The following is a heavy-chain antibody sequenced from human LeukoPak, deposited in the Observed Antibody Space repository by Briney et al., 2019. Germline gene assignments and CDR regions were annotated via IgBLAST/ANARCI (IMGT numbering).Heavy chain of an antibody. J-gene: IGHJ4*02. CDR1: GGTFSSYA. Sequence: ASVKVSCKASGGTFSSYAISWVRQAPGQGLEWMGWINPNSGGTNFAQKFQGRVTMTRDTSISTAYMELSRPRSDDTAVYYCARDRAVAESAEFDYWGQGTLVTVSS. V-gene: IGHV1-2*02. CDR2: INPNSGGT. CDR3: ARDRAVAESAEFDY. D-gene: IGHD6-19*01.